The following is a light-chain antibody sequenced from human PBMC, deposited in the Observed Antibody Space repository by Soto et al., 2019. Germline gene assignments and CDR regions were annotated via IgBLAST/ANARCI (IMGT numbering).Light chain of an antibody. CDR3: QQYVSAPWT. Sequence: VLTQSPGTLSLSPGERATLSCRASQSVSSSSLAWYQQKPGRAPRLLIFGTSTRATGIPDRFSGSGSGTDFTLTVSGLEPEDFAVYYCQQYVSAPWTFGQGTKVEIK. CDR1: QSVSSSS. V-gene: IGKV3-20*01. J-gene: IGKJ1*01. CDR2: GTS.